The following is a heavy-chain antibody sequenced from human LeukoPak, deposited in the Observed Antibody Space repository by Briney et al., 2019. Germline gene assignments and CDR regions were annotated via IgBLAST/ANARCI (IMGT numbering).Heavy chain of an antibody. CDR3: AKRSSGYSFDY. CDR2: ISGNGGST. V-gene: IGHV3-23*01. J-gene: IGHJ4*02. CDR1: GFTFSSYS. Sequence: PGGSLRLSCAASGFTFSSYSMNWVRQAPGKGLEWLSAISGNGGSTYYADSVMDRFTISRDNSKNTLYLQMNSLRAEDTAVYYCAKRSSGYSFDYWGQGTLVTVSS. D-gene: IGHD3-22*01.